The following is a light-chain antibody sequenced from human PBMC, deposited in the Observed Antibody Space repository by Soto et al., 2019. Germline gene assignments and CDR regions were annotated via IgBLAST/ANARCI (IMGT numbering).Light chain of an antibody. CDR2: AAS. J-gene: IGKJ2*01. CDR1: QSLSTS. Sequence: DIQMTQSPSSLSASVGDRVTITCRASQSLSTSLSWYQQKPGKAPNLLISAASGLQSGVPSTFSVSGSVTDFTLTISTLQPEDCATYYCQQSYSSPRTVGQGTKLEI. CDR3: QQSYSSPRT. V-gene: IGKV1-39*01.